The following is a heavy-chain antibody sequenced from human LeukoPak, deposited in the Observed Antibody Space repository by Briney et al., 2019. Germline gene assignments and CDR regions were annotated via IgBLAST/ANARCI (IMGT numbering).Heavy chain of an antibody. CDR3: ARATRWGKGGDPDY. J-gene: IGHJ4*02. CDR2: ISAYNGNT. V-gene: IGHV1-18*01. Sequence: VASVTVSCKASGYTFTSYGISWVRQAPGQGLEWMGWISAYNGNTNYAQKLQGRVTMTTDTSTSTAYMELRSLRSDDTAVYYCARATRWGKGGDPDYWGQGTLVTVSS. CDR1: GYTFTSYG. D-gene: IGHD3-16*01.